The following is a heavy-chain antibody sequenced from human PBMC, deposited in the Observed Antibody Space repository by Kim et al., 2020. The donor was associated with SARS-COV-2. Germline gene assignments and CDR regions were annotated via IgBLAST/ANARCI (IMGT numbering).Heavy chain of an antibody. Sequence: GGSLRLSCAASGFTFSSYGMHWVRQAPGKGLEWVAVISYDGSNKYYADSVKGRFTISRDNSKNTLYLQMNSLRAEDTAVYYCAKEPITGTFDYWGQGTLVTVSS. CDR3: AKEPITGTFDY. CDR1: GFTFSSYG. D-gene: IGHD3-16*01. CDR2: ISYDGSNK. J-gene: IGHJ4*02. V-gene: IGHV3-30*18.